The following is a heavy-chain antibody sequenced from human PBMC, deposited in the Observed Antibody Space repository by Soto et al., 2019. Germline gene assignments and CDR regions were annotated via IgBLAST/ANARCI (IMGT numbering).Heavy chain of an antibody. Sequence: EVQLVESGGGLVKPGGSLRLSCAASGFTFSSYSMNWVRQAPGKGLEWVSSISSSSNYIYYADSMKGRFTSSRDNAKNSLYLQMNSLRAEDTGVYYCARDLVGATIWGQGTLVTVSS. CDR2: ISSSSNYI. CDR3: ARDLVGATI. V-gene: IGHV3-21*01. D-gene: IGHD1-26*01. J-gene: IGHJ4*02. CDR1: GFTFSSYS.